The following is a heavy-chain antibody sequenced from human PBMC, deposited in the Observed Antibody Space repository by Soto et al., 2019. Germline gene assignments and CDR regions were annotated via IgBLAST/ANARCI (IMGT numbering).Heavy chain of an antibody. J-gene: IGHJ3*01. CDR3: ASGRGLLLASN. D-gene: IGHD1-26*01. Sequence: QVQLVESGGGVVQPGRSLRLSCAASGFTFSSYAMHWVRQAPGKGLEWVAVIYSGGSTYYADSVKGRFTISRDNSKNTLYLQMNSLRAEDTAVYYCASGRGLLLASNWGQGTMVTVSS. V-gene: IGHV3-NL1*01. CDR1: GFTFSSYA. CDR2: IYSGGST.